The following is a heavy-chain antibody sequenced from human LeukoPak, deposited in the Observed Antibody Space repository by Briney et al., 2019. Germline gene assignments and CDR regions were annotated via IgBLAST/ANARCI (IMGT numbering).Heavy chain of an antibody. CDR1: GFTFSSYS. D-gene: IGHD2-2*01. CDR2: ISSSSSYI. J-gene: IGHJ4*02. V-gene: IGHV3-21*01. Sequence: GSLRLSCAASGFTFSSYSMNWVRQAPGKGLEWVSSISSSSSYIYYADSVKGRFTISRDNAKNSLYLQMNSLRAEDTAVYYCARDRLYCSSTSCPGDYWGQGTLVTVSS. CDR3: ARDRLYCSSTSCPGDY.